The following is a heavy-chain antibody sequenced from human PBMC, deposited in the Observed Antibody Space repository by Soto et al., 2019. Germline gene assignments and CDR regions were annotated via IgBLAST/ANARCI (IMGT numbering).Heavy chain of an antibody. CDR2: INPSGGST. V-gene: IGHV1-46*01. CDR1: GYTFTSYY. J-gene: IGHJ4*02. Sequence: QVQLVQSGAEVKKPGASVKVSCKASGYTFTSYYMHWVRQAPGQRLEWMGIINPSGGSTSYPQKFQARVTVTRDTSTSTVYMELSSLRSEDTAVYYCAGASCGWSPNDYWGQGTLVTVSS. D-gene: IGHD6-19*01. CDR3: AGASCGWSPNDY.